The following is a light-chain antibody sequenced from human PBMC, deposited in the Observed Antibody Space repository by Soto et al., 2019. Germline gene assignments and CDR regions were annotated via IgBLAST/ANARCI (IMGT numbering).Light chain of an antibody. CDR3: QQFNAFPLT. CDR1: QDIGSA. CDR2: DAS. V-gene: IGKV1-13*02. Sequence: IPLTKSPSSLYASVGDRVTITCRAGQDIGSALAWYQQRPRKAPKLLIYDASTLEAGVPSRFSGSGSWTDFTLTITSLRPEDFATYYCQQFNAFPLTFGGGTKVQIK. J-gene: IGKJ4*01.